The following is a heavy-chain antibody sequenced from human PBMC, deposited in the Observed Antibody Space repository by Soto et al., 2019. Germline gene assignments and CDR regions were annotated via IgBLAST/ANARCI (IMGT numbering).Heavy chain of an antibody. CDR1: GGSISSGGYY. Sequence: SETLSLTYTVSGGSISSGGYYWSWIRQHPGKGLEWIGYIYYSGSTYYNPSLKSRVTISVDTSKNQFSLKLSSVTAADTAVYYCARDWRGGAAAGLFDYWGQGTLVTVSS. V-gene: IGHV4-31*03. J-gene: IGHJ4*02. CDR3: ARDWRGGAAAGLFDY. D-gene: IGHD6-13*01. CDR2: IYYSGST.